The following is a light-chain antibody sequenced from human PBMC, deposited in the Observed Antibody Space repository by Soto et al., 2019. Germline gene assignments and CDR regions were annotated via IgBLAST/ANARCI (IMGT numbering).Light chain of an antibody. CDR3: QSYDNSLSGSWV. V-gene: IGLV1-40*01. J-gene: IGLJ3*02. CDR1: SSNLGAGYD. Sequence: QPVLTQPPSVSGAPGQGVTISCTGSSSNLGAGYDVHWYQQLPGAAPKLLIYANNKRPSGVLDRFSGSKSGTSASLAITGLQAGDEADYYCQSYDNSLSGSWVFGGGTKLTVL. CDR2: ANN.